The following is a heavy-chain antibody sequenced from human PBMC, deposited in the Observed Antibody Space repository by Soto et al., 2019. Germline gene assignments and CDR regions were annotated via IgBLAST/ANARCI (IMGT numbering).Heavy chain of an antibody. CDR1: GYTFFTYD. D-gene: IGHD6-19*01. CDR3: ARDGRSSYSSGWYYFDY. CDR2: ISTYSGDT. J-gene: IGHJ4*02. Sequence: GASVKVSCKASGYTFFTYDISWVRQAPGQGLEWMGWISTYSGDTKYAQKFQGRVTMTTDTSTTTAYLELRSLRSDDTAVYYCARDGRSSYSSGWYYFDYWGQGTLVTVSS. V-gene: IGHV1-18*01.